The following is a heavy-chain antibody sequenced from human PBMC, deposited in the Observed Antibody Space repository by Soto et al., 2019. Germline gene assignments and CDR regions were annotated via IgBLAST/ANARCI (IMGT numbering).Heavy chain of an antibody. V-gene: IGHV3-30-3*01. Sequence: QVQLVESGGGVVQPGGSLRLSCAASGFIFSGYAMHWVRQAPGKGLEWVAVISYDGNTQYYADSVKGRFTVSRDNSNNMRCVEMNNLRDEDTAMYYCAKETNAYEINFWGQGTLVTVSP. D-gene: IGHD3-9*01. CDR2: ISYDGNTQ. CDR3: AKETNAYEINF. CDR1: GFIFSGYA. J-gene: IGHJ4*02.